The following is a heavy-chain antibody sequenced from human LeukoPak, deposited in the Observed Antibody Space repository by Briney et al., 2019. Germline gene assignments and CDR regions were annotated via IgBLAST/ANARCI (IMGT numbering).Heavy chain of an antibody. V-gene: IGHV3-9*01. CDR3: VYSSGWYPNFDY. CDR1: GFTFDDYA. J-gene: IGHJ4*02. D-gene: IGHD6-19*01. Sequence: GRSLRLSCAASGFTFDDYAMHWVRQAPGKGLEWVSGISWNSGSIGYADSVKGRFTISRDNAKNSLYLQMNSLRAEDTAVYYCVYSSGWYPNFDYWGQGTLVTVSS. CDR2: ISWNSGSI.